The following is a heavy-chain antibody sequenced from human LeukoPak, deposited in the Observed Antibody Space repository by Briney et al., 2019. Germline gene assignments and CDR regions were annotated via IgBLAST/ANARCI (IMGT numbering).Heavy chain of an antibody. Sequence: SETLSLTCAVYGGSFSGYYWSWIRQPPGKGLEWIGEINHSGSTNYNPSLKSRVTISVDTSKSQFSLKLSSVTAADTAVYYCARAASSGYCSSTSCARHWFDPWGQGTLVTVSS. CDR1: GGSFSGYY. V-gene: IGHV4-34*01. J-gene: IGHJ5*02. CDR3: ARAASSGYCSSTSCARHWFDP. D-gene: IGHD2-2*01. CDR2: INHSGST.